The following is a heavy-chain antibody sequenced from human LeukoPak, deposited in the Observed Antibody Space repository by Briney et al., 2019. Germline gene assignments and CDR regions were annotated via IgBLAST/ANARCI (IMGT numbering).Heavy chain of an antibody. J-gene: IGHJ4*02. CDR2: ISGYNGNT. Sequence: ASVKVSCKAFGYTFTSYGISWVRQAPGQGLEWMGWISGYNGNTNYAQKFQGRVTMTTDTSTSTAYMELRSLRSDDTAVYYCARATSAAGRLWDYWGQGTLVTVSS. D-gene: IGHD6-13*01. V-gene: IGHV1-18*01. CDR1: GYTFTSYG. CDR3: ARATSAAGRLWDY.